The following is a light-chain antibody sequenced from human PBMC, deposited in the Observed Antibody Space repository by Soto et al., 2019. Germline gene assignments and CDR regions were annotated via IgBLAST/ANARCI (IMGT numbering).Light chain of an antibody. CDR1: SSDVGGYNY. J-gene: IGLJ1*01. V-gene: IGLV2-14*01. CDR2: EVS. Sequence: QSALTQPASVSGSPGQSITISCTGTSSDVGGYNYVSWYQQHPGKAPKLIIYEVSNRPSGVSHRFSGSKSDNTASLTISGIQAEDEADSYCSSYTSSNTDVFGPGTKLTVL. CDR3: SSYTSSNTDV.